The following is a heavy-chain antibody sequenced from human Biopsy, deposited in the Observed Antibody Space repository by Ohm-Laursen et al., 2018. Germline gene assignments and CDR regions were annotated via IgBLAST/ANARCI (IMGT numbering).Heavy chain of an antibody. V-gene: IGHV3-21*01. Sequence: SLRLSCSASEFTFSSYSMNWVRQAPGKGLEWISYISETSSHIYDADSVKGRFTVTRDNAKNSLYLQLNSLRAEDTAVYYCARDSRRTAREGGMDVWGQGTTVTVSS. CDR3: ARDSRRTAREGGMDV. J-gene: IGHJ6*02. D-gene: IGHD6-6*01. CDR1: EFTFSSYS. CDR2: ISETSSHI.